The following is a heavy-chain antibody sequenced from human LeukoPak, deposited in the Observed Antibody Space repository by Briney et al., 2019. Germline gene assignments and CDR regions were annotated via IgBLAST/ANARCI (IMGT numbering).Heavy chain of an antibody. CDR2: IIPIFGTA. CDR1: GGTFSSYA. D-gene: IGHD6-13*01. Sequence: GASVKVSCKASGGTFSSYAISWVRQAPGQGLEWMGGIIPIFGTANYAQKFQGRVTMTRNTSISTAYMKLSSLRSEDTAVYYCAREGGKTLTYSSSWSDAFDIWGQGTMVTVSS. J-gene: IGHJ3*02. CDR3: AREGGKTLTYSSSWSDAFDI. V-gene: IGHV1-69*05.